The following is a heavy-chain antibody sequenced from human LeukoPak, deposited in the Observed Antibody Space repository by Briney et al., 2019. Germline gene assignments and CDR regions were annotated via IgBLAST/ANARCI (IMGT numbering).Heavy chain of an antibody. V-gene: IGHV4-30-4*07. CDR1: GGSISSGGYS. J-gene: IGHJ4*02. CDR2: IYYSGST. D-gene: IGHD6-19*01. CDR3: ARNPSSGWLDY. Sequence: PSQTLSLTCAVSGGSISSGGYSWSWIRQPPGTGLEWIGYIYYSGSTNYNPSLKSRVTISVDTSKNQFSLKLSSVTAADTAVYYCARNPSSGWLDYWGQGTLVTVSS.